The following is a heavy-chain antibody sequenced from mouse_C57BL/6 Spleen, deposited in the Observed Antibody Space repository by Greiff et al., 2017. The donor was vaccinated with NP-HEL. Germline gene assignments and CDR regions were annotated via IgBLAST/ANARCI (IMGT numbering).Heavy chain of an antibody. Sequence: QVTLNESGPGILQSSQTLSLTCSFSGFSLSTSGMGVSWIRQPSGKGLEWLAHIYWDDDKRYNPSLQSRLTISKDNSRNQVFLTITSVDTADTATYYCTRSRSSSGAMDYWGQGTSVTVSS. V-gene: IGHV8-12*01. CDR3: TRSRSSSGAMDY. CDR1: GFSLSTSGMG. CDR2: IYWDDDK. J-gene: IGHJ4*01. D-gene: IGHD3-1*01.